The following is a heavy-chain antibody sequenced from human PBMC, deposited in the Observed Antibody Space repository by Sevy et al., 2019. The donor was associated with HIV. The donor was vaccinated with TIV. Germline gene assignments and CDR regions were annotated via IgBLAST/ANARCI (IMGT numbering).Heavy chain of an antibody. D-gene: IGHD3-22*01. CDR3: ARRGFDSSGYPQYYFDY. CDR2: IYPGDSDI. V-gene: IGHV5-51*01. J-gene: IGHJ4*02. Sequence: GESLKISCKGSGYRFISYWIGWVRQMPGKGLEWMGIIYPGDSDIRYSPSFQGQVTISADKSISTAYLQWSSLQALDTAMYFCARRGFDSSGYPQYYFDYWGQGTLVTVSS. CDR1: GYRFISYW.